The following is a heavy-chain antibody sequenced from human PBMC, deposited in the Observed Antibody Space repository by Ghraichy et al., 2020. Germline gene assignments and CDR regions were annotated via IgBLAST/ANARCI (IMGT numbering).Heavy chain of an antibody. D-gene: IGHD6-13*01. CDR2: RKQDGSEK. CDR1: GFTFSSYW. Sequence: GESLNISCAASGFTFSSYWMSWVRQAPWKGLEWVANRKQDGSEKYYVDSVKGRFTISRDNAKNSLYLQMNSLRAEDTAVYYCARGGRTPIAAAGSYWGQGTLVTVSS. J-gene: IGHJ4*02. CDR3: ARGGRTPIAAAGSY. V-gene: IGHV3-7*01.